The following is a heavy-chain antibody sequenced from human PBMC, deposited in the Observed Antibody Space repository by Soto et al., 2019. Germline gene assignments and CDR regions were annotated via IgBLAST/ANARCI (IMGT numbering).Heavy chain of an antibody. CDR1: GFTFSNYA. CDR2: ISSAGRT. J-gene: IGHJ4*02. V-gene: IGHV3-23*01. D-gene: IGHD6-19*01. CDR3: AKAESSYASGWYAY. Sequence: EVQLLESGGGLVQPGGSLRLSCVASGFTFSNYAMSWVRQAPGKGLEWVSAISSAGRTYYADSVKGRFTISRDSSKNTLYLQMNSLRAEDTAVHYCAKAESSYASGWYAYWGQGTLVTVSS.